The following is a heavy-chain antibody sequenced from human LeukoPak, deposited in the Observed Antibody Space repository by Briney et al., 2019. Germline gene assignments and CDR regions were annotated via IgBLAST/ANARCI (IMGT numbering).Heavy chain of an antibody. CDR3: ARLSPNIVVVVAATRGPFDY. J-gene: IGHJ4*02. V-gene: IGHV4-39*01. Sequence: SETLSLTCTVSGGSISSSSYYWGWIRQPPGKGLEWIGSIYYSGSTYYNPSLKSRVTISVDTSKNQFSLKLSSVTAADTAVYYCARLSPNIVVVVAATRGPFDYRGQGTLVTVSS. CDR2: IYYSGST. D-gene: IGHD2-15*01. CDR1: GGSISSSSYY.